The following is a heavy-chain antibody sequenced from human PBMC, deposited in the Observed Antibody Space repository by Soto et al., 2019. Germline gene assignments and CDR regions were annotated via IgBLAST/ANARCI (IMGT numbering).Heavy chain of an antibody. D-gene: IGHD2-8*02. CDR1: GASIAGSSY. CDR3: ARGMTPPGAPAWYYFDS. CDR2: FSLSGTT. Sequence: SETLSLTCSVSGASIAGSSYWSWIRQPAGKGLEWIGRFSLSGTTNYSPSLRSRVTMSADVSKNQFSLRLTSVTAADTALYYCARGMTPPGAPAWYYFDSWGQGTLVTVS. J-gene: IGHJ4*02. V-gene: IGHV4-4*07.